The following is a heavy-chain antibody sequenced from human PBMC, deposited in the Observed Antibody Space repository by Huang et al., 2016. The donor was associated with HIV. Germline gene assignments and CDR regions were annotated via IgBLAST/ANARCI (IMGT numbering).Heavy chain of an antibody. V-gene: IGHV4-61*01. CDR3: ARQYYYGSGWYFDL. Sequence: QVQLQESGPGLVKPSETLSLTCTVSGGSVSSGSNYWSWIRQPPGKGLEWIGYIYNSGSTKSNPALKGRVTISLDTSKNLFTLKLTSVTAADTAVYYCARQYYYGSGWYFDLWGRGTLVTVSS. D-gene: IGHD3-10*01. J-gene: IGHJ2*01. CDR1: GGSVSSGSNY. CDR2: IYNSGST.